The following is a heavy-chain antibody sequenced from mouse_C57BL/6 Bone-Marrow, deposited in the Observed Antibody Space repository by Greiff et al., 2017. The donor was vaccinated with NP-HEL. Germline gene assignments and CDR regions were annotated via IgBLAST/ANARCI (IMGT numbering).Heavy chain of an antibody. CDR2: IYPGSGNT. J-gene: IGHJ4*01. CDR1: GYTFTDYY. CDR3: ASRRHLDAMDY. D-gene: IGHD2-10*02. V-gene: IGHV1-76*01. Sequence: VQLQQSGAELVRPGASVKLSCKASGYTFTDYYINWVKQRPGQGLEWIARIYPGSGNTYYNEKFKGKATLTAEKSSSTAYMQLSSLTSEDSAVYFCASRRHLDAMDYWGQGTSVTVSS.